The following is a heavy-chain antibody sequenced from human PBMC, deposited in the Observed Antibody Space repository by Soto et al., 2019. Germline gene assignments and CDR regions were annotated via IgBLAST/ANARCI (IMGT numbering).Heavy chain of an antibody. CDR1: GYSFTSYW. CDR3: AIHFYDFWSGHPNPRYYYGMDV. Sequence: PGESLKISCKGSGYSFTSYWIGWVRQMPGKGLEWMGIIYPGDSNTRYSPSLQGQVTISVDKSISTAYLQWSSLKATDTAMYYCAIHFYDFWSGHPNPRYYYGMDVWGQGTTVTVSS. V-gene: IGHV5-51*01. CDR2: IYPGDSNT. D-gene: IGHD3-3*01. J-gene: IGHJ6*02.